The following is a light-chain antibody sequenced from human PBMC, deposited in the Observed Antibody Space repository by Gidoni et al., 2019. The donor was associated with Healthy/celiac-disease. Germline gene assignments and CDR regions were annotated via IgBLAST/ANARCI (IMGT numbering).Light chain of an antibody. CDR2: EDN. CDR1: SGSIACNY. V-gene: IGLV6-57*02. CDR3: QSYDSSNHGV. J-gene: IGLJ3*02. Sequence: NFMLTQPHSVSESPGKTVTISCPGSSGSIACNYGQWYPQRPGSAPTTVLYEDNQRPSGVPHRFSGSIDSSSNSASLTISGLKTEDEADYYCQSYDSSNHGVFGGGTKLTVL.